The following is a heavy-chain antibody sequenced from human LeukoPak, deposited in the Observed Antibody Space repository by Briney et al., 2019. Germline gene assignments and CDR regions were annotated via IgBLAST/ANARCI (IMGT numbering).Heavy chain of an antibody. J-gene: IGHJ6*03. Sequence: SQTLSLTCAISGDSVSSNSAAWNWIRQSPSRGLEWLGRTYYRSKWYNDYAISVKSRITINPDTSKNQFSLKLSSVTAADTAVYYCARTIAVAGGNYYYYMDVWGKGTTVTISS. CDR2: TYYRSKWYN. D-gene: IGHD6-19*01. CDR1: GDSVSSNSAA. V-gene: IGHV6-1*01. CDR3: ARTIAVAGGNYYYYMDV.